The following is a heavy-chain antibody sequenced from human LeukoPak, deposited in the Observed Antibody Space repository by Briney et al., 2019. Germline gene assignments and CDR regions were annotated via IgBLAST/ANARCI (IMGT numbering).Heavy chain of an antibody. D-gene: IGHD1-7*01. V-gene: IGHV4-34*01. CDR3: ARAAGTTRGYPY. Sequence: PSETLSLTCAVYGGSFSGYYWSWIRQPPGKGLEWIGEINHSGSTNYNPSLKSRVTISVDTSKNQFSLKLSSVTAADTAVYYCARAAGTTRGYPYWGQGTLVTVSS. CDR2: INHSGST. J-gene: IGHJ4*02. CDR1: GGSFSGYY.